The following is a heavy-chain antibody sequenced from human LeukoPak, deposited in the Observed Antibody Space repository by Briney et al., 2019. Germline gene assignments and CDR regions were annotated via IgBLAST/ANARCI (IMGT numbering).Heavy chain of an antibody. CDR3: ARPSPSAAASYYFDY. CDR1: GYTFTGYY. Sequence: ASVKVSCKASGYTFTGYYMHWVRQAPGQGLEWMGWINPNSGGTNYAQKFQGRVTMTRDTSISTAYMELSRPRSDDTAVYYCARPSPSAAASYYFDYWGQGTLVTVSS. D-gene: IGHD6-13*01. V-gene: IGHV1-2*02. J-gene: IGHJ4*02. CDR2: INPNSGGT.